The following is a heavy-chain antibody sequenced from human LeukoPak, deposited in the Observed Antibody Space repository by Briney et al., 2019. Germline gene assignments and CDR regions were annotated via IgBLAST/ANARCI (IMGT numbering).Heavy chain of an antibody. J-gene: IGHJ4*02. V-gene: IGHV3-7*01. CDR1: GFTFSSHW. CDR3: VRGTTSWKGVDY. CDR2: VRGDGRKT. D-gene: IGHD2-2*01. Sequence: PGGSLRLSCEASGFTFSSHWMHWVRQAPGKGLECVATVRGDGRKTDYVDSVNGRFAVSRDNARNSLHLDMSSLRAEDTAVYYCVRGTTSWKGVDYWGQGTLVTVSS.